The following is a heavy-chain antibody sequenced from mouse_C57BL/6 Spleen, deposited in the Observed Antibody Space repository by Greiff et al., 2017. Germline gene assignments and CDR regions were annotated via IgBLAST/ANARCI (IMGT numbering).Heavy chain of an antibody. V-gene: IGHV1-9*01. D-gene: IGHD2-4*01. CDR2: ILPGSGST. CDR3: AGESDYDGTGPYYYAMDY. CDR1: GYTFTGYW. J-gene: IGHJ4*01. Sequence: QVQLKESGAELMKPGASVKLSCKATGYTFTGYWIEWVKQRPGHGLEWIGEILPGSGSTNYNEKFKGKATFTADTSSNTAYMQLSSLTTEDSAIYYCAGESDYDGTGPYYYAMDYWGQGTSVTVSS.